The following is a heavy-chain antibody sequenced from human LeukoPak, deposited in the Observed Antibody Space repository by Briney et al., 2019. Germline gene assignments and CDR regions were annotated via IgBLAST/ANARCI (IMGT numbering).Heavy chain of an antibody. CDR2: IYHSGST. V-gene: IGHV4/OR15-8*01. J-gene: IGHJ6*03. Sequence: LRLSCVTSGFTLSSYGMHWVRQVPGKGLEWIGEIYHSGSTNYNPSLKSRVTILEDKSKNQFSLKMSSVTAADTAVYYCARMSYSGYDYHYYYYMDVWGKGTTVTISS. CDR1: GFTLSSYG. CDR3: ARMSYSGYDYHYYYYMDV. D-gene: IGHD5-12*01.